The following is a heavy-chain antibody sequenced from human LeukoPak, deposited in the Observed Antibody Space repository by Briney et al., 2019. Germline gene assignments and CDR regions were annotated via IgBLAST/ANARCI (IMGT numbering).Heavy chain of an antibody. V-gene: IGHV3-21*01. CDR1: GFTFSGFS. D-gene: IGHD1-26*01. CDR3: AKAGPVGAKGGFVY. J-gene: IGHJ4*02. CDR2: ISDSSSHI. Sequence: GGSLRLSCAASGFTFSGFSMNWVRQAPGKGLEWVSSISDSSSHIFYADSVKGRFTISRDNAKNSLYLQMNSLRVEDTAVYYCAKAGPVGAKGGFVYWGQGTVVTVSS.